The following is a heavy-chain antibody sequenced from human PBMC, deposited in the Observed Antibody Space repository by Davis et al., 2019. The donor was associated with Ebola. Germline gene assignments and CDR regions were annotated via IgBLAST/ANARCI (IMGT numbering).Heavy chain of an antibody. D-gene: IGHD3-22*01. CDR1: GDTLSELS. V-gene: IGHV1-24*01. J-gene: IGHJ3*01. Sequence: ASVKVSCKVSGDTLSELSMHWVRQAPGKGLEWMGGFDPEHAETIYSQNFQGRFNLTEDTSTDTAYMEMSRLRFEDTAVYYCATGLNYYNNRVRAFDFWGQGTMVTVSS. CDR3: ATGLNYYNNRVRAFDF. CDR2: FDPEHAET.